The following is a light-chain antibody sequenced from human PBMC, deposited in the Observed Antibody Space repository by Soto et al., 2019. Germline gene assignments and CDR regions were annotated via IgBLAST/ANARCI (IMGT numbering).Light chain of an antibody. CDR2: GAS. CDR3: QQLNSYPIT. J-gene: IGKJ5*01. Sequence: EIVLTQSPGTLSLSPGERATLSCRASQSVSSSYLAWYQQKPGQAPRLLIYGASTRATGIPARFSGSGSGTEFTLTISSLQSEDFATYYCQQLNSYPITFGQGTRLEIK. V-gene: IGKV3-15*01. CDR1: QSVSSSY.